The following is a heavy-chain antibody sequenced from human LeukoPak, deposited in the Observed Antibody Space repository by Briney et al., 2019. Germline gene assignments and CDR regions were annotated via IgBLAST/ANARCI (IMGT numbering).Heavy chain of an antibody. CDR1: GFTFSNYS. CDR2: ISYDGSNK. Sequence: PGGSLRLSCAASGFTFSNYSMHWVRQAPGKGLEWVAVISYDGSNKYYADSVKGRFTISRDNSKNTLYLQMNSLRAEDTAVYYCARRLLWFGESPFDYWGQGTLVTVSS. J-gene: IGHJ4*02. D-gene: IGHD3-10*01. V-gene: IGHV3-30*14. CDR3: ARRLLWFGESPFDY.